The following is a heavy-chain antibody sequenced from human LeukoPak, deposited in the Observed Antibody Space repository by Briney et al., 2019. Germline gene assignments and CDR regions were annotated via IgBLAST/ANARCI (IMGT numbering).Heavy chain of an antibody. CDR1: GYTFTSYY. Sequence: ASVKVSCKASGYTFTSYYMHWVRQAPGQGLEWMGIINPSGGSTSYAQKFQGRVTMTRDMSTSTAYMELISLRSDDTAVYYCAKSAGYSSSWYYFDYWGQGTLVTVSS. J-gene: IGHJ4*02. V-gene: IGHV1-46*01. D-gene: IGHD6-13*01. CDR2: INPSGGST. CDR3: AKSAGYSSSWYYFDY.